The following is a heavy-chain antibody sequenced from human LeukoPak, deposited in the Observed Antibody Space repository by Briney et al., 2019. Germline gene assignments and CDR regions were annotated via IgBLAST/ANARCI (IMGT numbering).Heavy chain of an antibody. D-gene: IGHD3-22*01. V-gene: IGHV4-59*12. Sequence: SETLSLTCTVSGGSISSYYWSWIRQPPGKGLVWIGYIYYSGSTNYNPSLKSRVTISVDTSKNQFSLKLSSVTAADTAVYYCASNPTYYYDSSGYYYGYWGQGTLVTVSS. J-gene: IGHJ4*02. CDR1: GGSISSYY. CDR3: ASNPTYYYDSSGYYYGY. CDR2: IYYSGST.